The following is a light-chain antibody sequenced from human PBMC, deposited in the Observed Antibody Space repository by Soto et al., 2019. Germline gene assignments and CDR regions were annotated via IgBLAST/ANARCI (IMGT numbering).Light chain of an antibody. Sequence: EIVMTQSPATLSVSPGERATLSCRASQSVSSNLAWYQQKPAQAPRLLIYGASTRATGIPASFSGSRSGTEFTLTISSLQSEDFAVYYCQQYDNWPYTFGQGTKLEIK. CDR1: QSVSSN. V-gene: IGKV3-15*01. CDR3: QQYDNWPYT. CDR2: GAS. J-gene: IGKJ2*01.